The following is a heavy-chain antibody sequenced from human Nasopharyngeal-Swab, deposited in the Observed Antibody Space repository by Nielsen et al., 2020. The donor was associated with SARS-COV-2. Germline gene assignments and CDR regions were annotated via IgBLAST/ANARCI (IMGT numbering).Heavy chain of an antibody. CDR2: ISSSGSTI. J-gene: IGHJ5*02. Sequence: GESLKISCAASGFTFSDYYMSWIRQAPGKGLEWVSYISSSGSTIYYADSVKGRFTISRDNAKNSLYLQMNSLRAEDTAVYYCARDTSAEKRGNWFDPWGQGTLVTVSS. V-gene: IGHV3-11*01. D-gene: IGHD6-25*01. CDR3: ARDTSAEKRGNWFDP. CDR1: GFTFSDYY.